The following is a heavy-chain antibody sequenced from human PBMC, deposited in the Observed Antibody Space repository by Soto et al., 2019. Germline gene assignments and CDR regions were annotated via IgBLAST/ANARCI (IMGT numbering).Heavy chain of an antibody. CDR3: ARGDYYDSSGYYYD. V-gene: IGHV1-18*04. CDR2: ISAYNGNT. CDR1: GYTFTSYG. J-gene: IGHJ4*02. Sequence: ASVKVSCKASGYTFTSYGISWVRQAPGQGLEWMGWISAYNGNTNYAQKLQGRVTMTTDTSTSTAYMELRSLGSDDTAVYYCARGDYYDSSGYYYDWGQGTLVTVSS. D-gene: IGHD3-22*01.